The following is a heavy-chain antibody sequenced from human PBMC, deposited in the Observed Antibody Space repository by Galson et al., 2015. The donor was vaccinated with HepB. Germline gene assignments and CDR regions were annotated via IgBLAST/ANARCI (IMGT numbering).Heavy chain of an antibody. CDR1: GFTVSDNY. V-gene: IGHV3-66*01. CDR3: ATSAYDRENY. J-gene: IGHJ4*02. D-gene: IGHD3-22*01. Sequence: PLRLSCAASGFTVSDNYMAWARQAPGEGLEWVSVIYSGGSTYYADSVKGRFTISRDSYKNTLYLQMNSLRAGDTAVYYWATSAYDRENYWGQGTLVTVSS. CDR2: IYSGGST.